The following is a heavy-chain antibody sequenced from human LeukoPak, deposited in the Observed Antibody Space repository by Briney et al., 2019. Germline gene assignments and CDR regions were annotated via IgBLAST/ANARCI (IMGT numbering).Heavy chain of an antibody. V-gene: IGHV4-61*02. CDR2: IYTSGST. CDR1: GGSISSGSYY. J-gene: IGHJ4*02. D-gene: IGHD3-22*01. Sequence: SETLSLTCTVSGGSISSGSYYWSWIRQPAGKGLEWIGRIYTSGSTNYNPSLKSRVTISVDTSKNQFSLKLSSVTAADTAVYYCARGPNYYDSSGYYPFDYWGQGTLVTVSS. CDR3: ARGPNYYDSSGYYPFDY.